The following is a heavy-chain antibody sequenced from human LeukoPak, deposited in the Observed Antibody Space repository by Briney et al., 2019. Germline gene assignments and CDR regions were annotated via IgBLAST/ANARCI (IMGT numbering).Heavy chain of an antibody. CDR1: GGPFSGYF. Sequence: PSETLSLTCAVSGGPFSGYFWSWIRQSSGKGLEWIGEIHNSGTTNYNPSLNSRVTISEDASKNQFYLNLSSVTAADTAVYYCARRYYYNLGSFPFDFWGQGTLVTVSS. D-gene: IGHD3-10*01. V-gene: IGHV4-34*01. CDR3: ARRYYYNLGSFPFDF. CDR2: IHNSGTT. J-gene: IGHJ4*02.